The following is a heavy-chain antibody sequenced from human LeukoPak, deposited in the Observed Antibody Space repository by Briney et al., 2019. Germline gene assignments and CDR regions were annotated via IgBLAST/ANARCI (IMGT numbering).Heavy chain of an antibody. CDR2: IHPSGSS. J-gene: IGHJ4*02. CDR3: ARDGNVERPYDS. Sequence: SETLSLTCTVPGGSISGYFWSWIRQPAGKGLEWIGRIHPSGSSNYNPSLKSRLTMSVDTSKNQFSLNLSSVTAADTAVYLCARDGNVERPYDSWGQGTLVTVSP. D-gene: IGHD1-26*01. V-gene: IGHV4-4*07. CDR1: GGSISGYF.